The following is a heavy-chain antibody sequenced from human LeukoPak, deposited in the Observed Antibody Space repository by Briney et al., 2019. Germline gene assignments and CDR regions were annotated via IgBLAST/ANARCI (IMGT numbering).Heavy chain of an antibody. CDR2: IYYSGSA. J-gene: IGHJ4*02. V-gene: IGHV4-59*01. CDR3: ARLSSGYYLAY. Sequence: PSETLSLTCTVSGGSINSYYWSWIRQPPGKGLEWIGFIYYSGSANYNPSLKSRVTISVDTSNNQSSLKLSSVTAADTAVYYCARLSSGYYLAYWGQGTLVTVSS. CDR1: GGSINSYY. D-gene: IGHD3-22*01.